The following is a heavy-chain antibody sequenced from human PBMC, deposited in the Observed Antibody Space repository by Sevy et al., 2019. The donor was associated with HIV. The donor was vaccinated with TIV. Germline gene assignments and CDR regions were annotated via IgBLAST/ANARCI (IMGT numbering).Heavy chain of an antibody. V-gene: IGHV3-11*01. D-gene: IGHD3-22*01. CDR2: ISSSGSTI. J-gene: IGHJ4*02. CDR3: ARGAYDSSGSYYFDY. Sequence: GGSLRLSCAASGFTFSDYYMSWIRQAPGKGLEWVSYISSSGSTIYYADSAKGRFTISRDNAKNSLYLQMNSLRAEDTAVYYCARGAYDSSGSYYFDYWGQGTLVTVSS. CDR1: GFTFSDYY.